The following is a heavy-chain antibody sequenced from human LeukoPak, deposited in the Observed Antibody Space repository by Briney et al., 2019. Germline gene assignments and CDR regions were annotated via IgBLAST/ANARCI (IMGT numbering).Heavy chain of an antibody. D-gene: IGHD3-10*01. V-gene: IGHV4-59*12. Sequence: SETLSLTCTVSGGSISGYYWSWIRQPPGKGLEWIGYIHHSGTTNYNPSLKSRVTMSVDTSKNQFSLKLSSVTAADTAVYYCARANGGYYYGSGRMWDYYYMDVWGKGTTVTVSS. CDR3: ARANGGYYYGSGRMWDYYYMDV. CDR2: IHHSGTT. J-gene: IGHJ6*03. CDR1: GGSISGYY.